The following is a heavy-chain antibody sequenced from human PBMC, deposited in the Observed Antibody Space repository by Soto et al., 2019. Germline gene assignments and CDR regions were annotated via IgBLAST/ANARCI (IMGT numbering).Heavy chain of an antibody. CDR1: GGTFSSYA. Sequence: QVQLVQSGAEVKKPGSSVKVSCKAPGGTFSSYAISWVRQAPGQGLEWMGGIIPIFATAKYAQKFQGRVTITADESTSTGYMELSSLRSEDTAVYYCARSQGGSSSLDIYYYYYYCMDVWGQGTTVTVSS. J-gene: IGHJ6*02. D-gene: IGHD2-15*01. CDR3: ARSQGGSSSLDIYYYYYYCMDV. V-gene: IGHV1-69*01. CDR2: IIPIFATA.